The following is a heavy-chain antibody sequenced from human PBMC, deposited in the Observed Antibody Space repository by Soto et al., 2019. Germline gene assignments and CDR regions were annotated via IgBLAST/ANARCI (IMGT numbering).Heavy chain of an antibody. J-gene: IGHJ5*02. CDR1: GGSISSGGYY. D-gene: IGHD3-3*01. Sequence: SETLSLTCTVSGGSISSGGYYWSWIRQHPGKGLEWIGYIYYSGSTYYNPSLKSRVTISVDTSKNQFSLKLSSVTAADTAVYYCARSPALTIFFFWFDPWGQGTLVTVSS. V-gene: IGHV4-31*03. CDR2: IYYSGST. CDR3: ARSPALTIFFFWFDP.